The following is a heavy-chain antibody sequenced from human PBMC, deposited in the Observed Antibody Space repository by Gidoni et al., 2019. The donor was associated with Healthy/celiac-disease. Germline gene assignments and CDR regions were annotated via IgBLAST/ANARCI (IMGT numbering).Heavy chain of an antibody. V-gene: IGHV5-51*01. J-gene: IGHJ3*02. CDR2: IYPGASDT. Sequence: EVQLVQSGAEVKKTGESLKISGKGSGYSFTSSGIGWVRQMPGKGLEWMGIIYPGASDTRYSPSFQGQVTISADKSISTAYLQWSSLKASDTAMYYCARIVGATTRDGQNAFDIWGQGTMVTVSS. CDR1: GYSFTSSG. CDR3: ARIVGATTRDGQNAFDI. D-gene: IGHD1-26*01.